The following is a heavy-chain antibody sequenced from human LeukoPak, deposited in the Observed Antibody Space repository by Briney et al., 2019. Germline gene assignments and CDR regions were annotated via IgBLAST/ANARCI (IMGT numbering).Heavy chain of an antibody. CDR1: GGSISSSSYY. V-gene: IGHV4-39*07. CDR2: INHSGST. CDR3: ARVRRYCSSTSCYWPAFDI. J-gene: IGHJ3*02. D-gene: IGHD2-2*01. Sequence: SETLSLTCTVSGGSISSSSYYWGWIRQPPGKGLEWIGEINHSGSTNYNPSLKSRVTISVDTSKNQFSLKLSPVTAADTAVYYCARVRRYCSSTSCYWPAFDIWGQGTMVTVSS.